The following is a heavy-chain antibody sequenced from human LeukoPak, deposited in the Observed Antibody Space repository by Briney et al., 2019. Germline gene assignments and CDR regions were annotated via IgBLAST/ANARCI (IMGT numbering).Heavy chain of an antibody. D-gene: IGHD2-15*01. J-gene: IGHJ5*02. V-gene: IGHV4-59*08. CDR2: TFYSGGT. CDR3: ARHPYGYCRPTNCYWGGWLDP. Sequence: PSETLSLTCTVSGASTTNYFWSWIRQPPGKGLEWIGYTFYSGGTNYNPSLKSRVTISVDTSKNQFTLNLTSARAPDTAVYYCARHPYGYCRPTNCYWGGWLDPWGQGTLVTVSS. CDR1: GASTTNYF.